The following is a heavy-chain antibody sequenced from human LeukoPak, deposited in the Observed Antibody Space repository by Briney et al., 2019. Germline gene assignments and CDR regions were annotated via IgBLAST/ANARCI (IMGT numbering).Heavy chain of an antibody. J-gene: IGHJ4*02. CDR1: GFTFSSFS. V-gene: IGHV3-48*01. Sequence: SGGSLRLSCAASGFTFSSFSMSWVRQSPGKGLEWVSYITLSSNVIYYADSVRGRFTISRDNAKNSLYLQMNSLRAEDTAVYYCARGLQPDYWGQGTLVTVSS. D-gene: IGHD2-15*01. CDR3: ARGLQPDY. CDR2: ITLSSNVI.